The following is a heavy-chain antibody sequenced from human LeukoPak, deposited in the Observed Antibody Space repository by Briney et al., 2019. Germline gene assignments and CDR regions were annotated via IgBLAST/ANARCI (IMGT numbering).Heavy chain of an antibody. J-gene: IGHJ4*02. V-gene: IGHV3-11*01. CDR1: GFTFSDYY. CDR3: ASGTYYFDF. Sequence: KPGGSLRLSCAASGFTFSDYYMSWLRQAPGKGAEWVSYISSSGSTIDYADSVKGRFTISRDNAKNSLYPQMNSLRAEDTAVYFCASGTYYFDFWGQGTLVTVSS. CDR2: ISSSGSTI. D-gene: IGHD1-26*01.